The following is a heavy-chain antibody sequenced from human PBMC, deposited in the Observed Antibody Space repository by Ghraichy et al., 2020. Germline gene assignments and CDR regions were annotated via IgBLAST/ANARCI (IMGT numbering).Heavy chain of an antibody. J-gene: IGHJ4*02. Sequence: SETLSLTCTVSGGSISSGSYYWSWIRQPAGKGLEWIGRIYTSGSTNYNPSLKSRVTISVDTSKNQFSLKLSSVTAADTAVYYCARGLPYYYDSSGYYYYFDYWGQGTLVTVYS. CDR1: GGSISSGSYY. CDR2: IYTSGST. D-gene: IGHD3-22*01. CDR3: ARGLPYYYDSSGYYYYFDY. V-gene: IGHV4-61*02.